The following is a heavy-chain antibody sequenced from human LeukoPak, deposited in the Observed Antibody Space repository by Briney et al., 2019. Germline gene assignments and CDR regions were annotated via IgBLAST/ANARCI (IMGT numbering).Heavy chain of an antibody. V-gene: IGHV3-23*01. Sequence: GGSLRLSCAASGFTFSSYAMSWVRQAPGKGLEWVSAISGSGGSTYYAGSVKGRFTISRDNSKNTLYLQMNSLRAEDTAVYYCAKDSPLLVAAPPYYYGMDVWGQGTTVTVSS. CDR1: GFTFSSYA. D-gene: IGHD6-6*01. CDR3: AKDSPLLVAAPPYYYGMDV. J-gene: IGHJ6*02. CDR2: ISGSGGST.